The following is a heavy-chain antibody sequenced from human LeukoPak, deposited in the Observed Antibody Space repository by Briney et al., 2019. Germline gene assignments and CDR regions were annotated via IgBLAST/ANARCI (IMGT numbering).Heavy chain of an antibody. CDR2: IKHDGSDS. CDR1: GFTFSDYY. CDR3: ARDRRPTIYGGLDS. Sequence: GGSLRLSCAASGFTFSDYYMSWIRQAPGKGVEWVANIKHDGSDSFYVDSVKGRFTISRDNSDNSLYLQMHSLRVEDTAMYFCARDRRPTIYGGLDSWGQGTVVTVSS. V-gene: IGHV3-7*01. J-gene: IGHJ4*02. D-gene: IGHD4-17*01.